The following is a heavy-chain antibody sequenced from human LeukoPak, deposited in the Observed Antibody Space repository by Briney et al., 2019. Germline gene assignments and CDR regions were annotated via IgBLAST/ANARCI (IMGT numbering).Heavy chain of an antibody. V-gene: IGHV4-4*02. CDR3: ATYFYGDYAVYYFDY. CDR2: IYSRGTT. J-gene: IGHJ4*02. Sequence: SETLSLTCGVYGTSIMSSHWWSWARQPPGKGLEWIGEIYSRGTTNYNPSIKGRVTMSLDISNNQISLHLTSVTAADTAVYYCATYFYGDYAVYYFDYWGQGTLVTVSS. CDR1: GTSIMSSHW. D-gene: IGHD4-17*01.